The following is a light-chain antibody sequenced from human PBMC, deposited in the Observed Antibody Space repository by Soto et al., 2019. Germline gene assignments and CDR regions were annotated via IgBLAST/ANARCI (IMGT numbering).Light chain of an antibody. CDR1: SSDVGAYNY. CDR2: DVT. V-gene: IGLV2-14*03. Sequence: QSALTQPASVSGSPGQSITISCTGTSSDVGAYNYVCWYQQHPGKAPKLMIYDVTNRPSGVSSRFSGSKSRNTASLTISGIQDEDEDDYYCNSYTGSSSPYVFGTGTKLTVL. CDR3: NSYTGSSSPYV. J-gene: IGLJ1*01.